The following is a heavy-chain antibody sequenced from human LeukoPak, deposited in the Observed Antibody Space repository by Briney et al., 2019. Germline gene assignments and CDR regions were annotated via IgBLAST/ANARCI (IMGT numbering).Heavy chain of an antibody. Sequence: PGGSLRLSCAASGFTFSSYEMNWVRQAPGKGLEWVSSISSSSSYIYYADSVKGRFTISRDNAKNSLYLQMNSLRADDTAVYYCARDRWDIVLVPAAREIDYWGQGTLVTVSS. CDR3: ARDRWDIVLVPAAREIDY. V-gene: IGHV3-21*01. J-gene: IGHJ4*02. CDR2: ISSSSSYI. D-gene: IGHD2-2*01. CDR1: GFTFSSYE.